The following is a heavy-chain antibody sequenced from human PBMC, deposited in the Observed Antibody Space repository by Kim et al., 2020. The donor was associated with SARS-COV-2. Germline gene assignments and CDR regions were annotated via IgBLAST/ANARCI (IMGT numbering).Heavy chain of an antibody. CDR1: GGSISSGGYY. V-gene: IGHV4-31*03. Sequence: SETLSLTCIVSGGSISSGGYYWSWIRQHPGKGLEWIGYIYYSGSTYYNPSLKSRVTISVDTSKNQFSLKLSSVTAADTAVYYCARDSRWGYCSSTSCPFDYWGQGTLVTVSS. D-gene: IGHD2-2*01. CDR2: IYYSGST. CDR3: ARDSRWGYCSSTSCPFDY. J-gene: IGHJ4*02.